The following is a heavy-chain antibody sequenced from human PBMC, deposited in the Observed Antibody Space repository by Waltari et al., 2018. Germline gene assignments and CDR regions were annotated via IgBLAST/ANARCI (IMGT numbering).Heavy chain of an antibody. Sequence: QITLKESGPTLVKPTQTLKLTCTLSGFPLSTSGVGVCWIRQPPGKAPEWLAFIYGNDVKRYSPSLKNRLTITRDTSKTQVVLTMTNVDPVDTATYYCAHRRSPGPFDIWGQGTMVTVSS. CDR1: GFPLSTSGVG. CDR2: IYGNDVK. J-gene: IGHJ3*02. CDR3: AHRRSPGPFDI. V-gene: IGHV2-5*01.